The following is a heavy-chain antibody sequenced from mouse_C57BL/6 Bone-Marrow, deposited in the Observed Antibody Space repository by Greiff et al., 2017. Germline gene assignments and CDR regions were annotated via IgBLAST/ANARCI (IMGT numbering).Heavy chain of an antibody. V-gene: IGHV1-52*01. J-gene: IGHJ3*01. CDR1: GYTFTSYW. D-gene: IGHD2-4*01. Sequence: QVQLQQPGAELVRPGSSVKLSCKASGYTFTSYWMHWVKQRPIQGLEWIGNIDPSDSETHYNQKFKDKATLTVDKSSSTAYMQLSSLTSEASAVYYCARHYDCGAWFAYWGQGTLVTVSA. CDR3: ARHYDCGAWFAY. CDR2: IDPSDSET.